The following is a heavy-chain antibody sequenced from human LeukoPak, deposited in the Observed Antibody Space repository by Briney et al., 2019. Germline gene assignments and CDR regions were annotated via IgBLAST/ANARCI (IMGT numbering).Heavy chain of an antibody. CDR2: IYYNGNT. D-gene: IGHD6-13*01. CDR1: GGSISSYY. V-gene: IGHV4-59*01. Sequence: SETLSLTSTVSGGSISSYYWSWIRQPPGKGLEWIGYIYYNGNTNYNLSLKSRVTMSIDTSKNQLSLKLSSVTAADTAVYYCARAPTYSTFYFHFWGQGTLVTVSS. CDR3: ARAPTYSTFYFHF. J-gene: IGHJ4*02.